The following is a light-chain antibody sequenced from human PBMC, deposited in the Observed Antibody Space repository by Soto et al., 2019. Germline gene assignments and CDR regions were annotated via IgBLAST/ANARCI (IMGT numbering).Light chain of an antibody. V-gene: IGLV2-14*01. J-gene: IGLJ1*01. CDR3: SLYTSSTFYV. CDR2: ASS. CDR1: SSDVGGYNY. Sequence: SALTQPASVSGSPGQSITISCTGTSSDVGGYNYVSWYQHHPGKAPRLMIYASSNRPSGVSHRFSGSRSGNTASLTISGLQAEDEADYYCSLYTSSTFYVFGTGTKVTVL.